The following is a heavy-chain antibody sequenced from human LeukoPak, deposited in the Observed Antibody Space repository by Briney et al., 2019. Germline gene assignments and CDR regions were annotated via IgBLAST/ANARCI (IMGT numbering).Heavy chain of an antibody. CDR2: ISAYNGNT. V-gene: IGHV1-18*01. Sequence: ASVKVSCKASGYTFTSYGISWVRQAPGQGLEWVGWISAYNGNTNYAQKLQGRVTMTTDTSTSTAYMELRSLRSDDTAVYYCARVGMATIFPWFDPWGQGTLVTVSS. J-gene: IGHJ5*02. CDR1: GYTFTSYG. CDR3: ARVGMATIFPWFDP. D-gene: IGHD5-24*01.